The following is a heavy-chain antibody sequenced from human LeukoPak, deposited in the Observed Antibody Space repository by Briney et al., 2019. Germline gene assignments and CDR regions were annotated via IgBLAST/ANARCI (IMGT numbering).Heavy chain of an antibody. CDR2: IKQDGSEK. CDR3: ARDLGIVVPGGIDY. V-gene: IGHV3-7*01. Sequence: PGGSLRLSCAASGFTFSSYWMSWVRQAPGKGLEWVANIKQDGSEKYYVDSVKGRFTISRDNAKNSLSLQMNSLRAEDTAVYYCARDLGIVVPGGIDYWGQGTLVTVSS. J-gene: IGHJ4*02. CDR1: GFTFSSYW. D-gene: IGHD2-2*02.